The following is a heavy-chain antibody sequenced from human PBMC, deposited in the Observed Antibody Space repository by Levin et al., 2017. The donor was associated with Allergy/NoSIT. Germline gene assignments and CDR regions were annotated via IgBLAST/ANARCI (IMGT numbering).Heavy chain of an antibody. CDR1: GGSISSGGYS. Sequence: LSCAVSGGSISSGGYSWSWIRQPPGKGLEWIGYIYHSGSTYYNQSLKSRVTISVDRSKNQFSLKLSSVTAADTAVYYCARSYGSGSYSGLDYWGQGTLVTVSS. CDR3: ARSYGSGSYSGLDY. V-gene: IGHV4-30-2*01. J-gene: IGHJ4*02. D-gene: IGHD3-10*01. CDR2: IYHSGST.